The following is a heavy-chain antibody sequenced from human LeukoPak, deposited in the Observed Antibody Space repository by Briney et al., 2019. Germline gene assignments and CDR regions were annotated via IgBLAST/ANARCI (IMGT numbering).Heavy chain of an antibody. Sequence: PGRSLRLSCTASGFTFGDYAMSWFRQAPGKGLEWVGFIRSKAYGGTTEYAASVKGRFTISRDDSKSIAYLQMNSLKTEDTAVYYCTRDRRALWFGEHLFDYWGQGTLVTVSS. D-gene: IGHD3-10*01. V-gene: IGHV3-49*03. CDR3: TRDRRALWFGEHLFDY. J-gene: IGHJ4*02. CDR1: GFTFGDYA. CDR2: IRSKAYGGTT.